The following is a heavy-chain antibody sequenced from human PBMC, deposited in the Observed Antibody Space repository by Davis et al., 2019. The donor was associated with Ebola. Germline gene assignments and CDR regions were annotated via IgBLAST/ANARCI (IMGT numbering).Heavy chain of an antibody. CDR2: IYYSGST. V-gene: IGHV4-39*07. J-gene: IGHJ6*02. D-gene: IGHD3-10*01. CDR3: ARGHFGSYGMDV. Sequence: MPSETLSLTCTVSGGSISSYYWGWIRQPPGKGLEWIGSIYYSGSTYYNPSLKSRVTISVDTSKNQFSLKLSSVTAADTAVYYCARGHFGSYGMDVWGQGTTVTVSS. CDR1: GGSISSYY.